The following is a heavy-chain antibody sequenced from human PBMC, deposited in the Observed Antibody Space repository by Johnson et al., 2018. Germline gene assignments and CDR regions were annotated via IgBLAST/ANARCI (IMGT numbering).Heavy chain of an antibody. CDR2: IWSDGSNE. V-gene: IGHV3-33*01. J-gene: IGHJ6*02. CDR1: GFTFSTYG. CDR3: ARRASTSYGKERYSSFFYGVDV. D-gene: IGHD3-10*01. Sequence: QVQLVESGGGVVQPGRSLRLSCAASGFTFSTYGMHWVRQAPGKGLEWVAVIWSDGSNEYYADSVKGRFTIYRENSKNTLYLQMNSLRSEDTAVCYCARRASTSYGKERYSSFFYGVDVWGQGTTVTVSS.